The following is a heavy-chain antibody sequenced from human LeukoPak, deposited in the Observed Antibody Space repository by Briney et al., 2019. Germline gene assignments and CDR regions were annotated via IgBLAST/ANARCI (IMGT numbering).Heavy chain of an antibody. CDR2: ISSNGGST. CDR3: VRGGEYSYGYPLDY. J-gene: IGHJ4*02. D-gene: IGHD5-18*01. CDR1: GFPFSKYS. V-gene: IGHV3-64*01. Sequence: GGSLRLSCAASGFPFSKYSMHWVRQTPGKGLEHVSAISSNGGSTYSPNSVKGRFTISRDNSKNTLSLQMGSLRAEDMAVYYCVRGGEYSYGYPLDYWGQGTLVTVSS.